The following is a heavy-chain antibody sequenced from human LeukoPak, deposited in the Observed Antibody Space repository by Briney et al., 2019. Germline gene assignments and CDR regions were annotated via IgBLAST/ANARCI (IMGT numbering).Heavy chain of an antibody. V-gene: IGHV3-23*01. CDR1: GFTFSSYA. Sequence: PGGSLRLSCAASGFTFSSYAMSWVRQAPGRGLEWVSGISGNSIGTYYADSVKGRFTISRDTSKETVYLQMNSLRAEDTALYYCAKGYSSGWYPWFDPWGQGILVTVSS. CDR3: AKGYSSGWYPWFDP. J-gene: IGHJ5*02. CDR2: ISGNSIGT. D-gene: IGHD6-19*01.